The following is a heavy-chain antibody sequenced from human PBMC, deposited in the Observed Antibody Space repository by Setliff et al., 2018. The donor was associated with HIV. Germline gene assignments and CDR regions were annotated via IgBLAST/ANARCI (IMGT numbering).Heavy chain of an antibody. J-gene: IGHJ3*01. Sequence: ETLSLTCAVSGGSFTAYHWSWIRQPPGRGLEWIAEINHSGGTNHNPSLKSRITISVDTSKKQVSLKLTSVTAADTAIYYCARAGNFGDWDGFDVWGQGTMVTVSS. V-gene: IGHV4-34*01. CDR2: INHSGGT. CDR1: GGSFTAYH. CDR3: ARAGNFGDWDGFDV. D-gene: IGHD3-10*01.